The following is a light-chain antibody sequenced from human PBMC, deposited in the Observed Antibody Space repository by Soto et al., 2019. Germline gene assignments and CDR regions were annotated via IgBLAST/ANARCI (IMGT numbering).Light chain of an antibody. CDR3: VLYMGSGINV. J-gene: IGLJ7*01. V-gene: IGLV8-61*01. CDR1: SGSVSTNYY. Sequence: QTVVTQEPSLSVFPGGTVTFTCGLRSGSVSTNYYPSWYQQTPGQSPRTLMYSTNTRSSGVPDRFSGSILGNKAALTITGAQADDESDYYCVLYMGSGINVFGGGTQLTVL. CDR2: STN.